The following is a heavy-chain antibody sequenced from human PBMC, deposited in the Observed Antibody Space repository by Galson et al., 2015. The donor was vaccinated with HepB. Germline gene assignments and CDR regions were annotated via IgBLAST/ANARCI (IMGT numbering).Heavy chain of an antibody. V-gene: IGHV1-69*13. CDR2: IIPIFGTA. CDR1: GGTFSSYA. CDR3: ASDDSSGYYGYFDY. D-gene: IGHD3-22*01. Sequence: SVKVSCKASGGTFSSYAISWVRQAPGQGLEWMGGIIPIFGTANYAQKLQGRVTITADESTSTAYMELSSLRSEDTAVYYCASDDSSGYYGYFDYWGQGTLVTVSS. J-gene: IGHJ4*02.